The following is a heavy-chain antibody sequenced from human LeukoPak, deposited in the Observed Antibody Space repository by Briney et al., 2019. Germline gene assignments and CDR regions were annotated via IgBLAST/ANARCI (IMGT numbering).Heavy chain of an antibody. CDR2: INHSGST. CDR3: ARGTRGYSYGNYYYYMDV. J-gene: IGHJ6*03. V-gene: IGHV4-34*01. CDR1: GGSFSGYC. D-gene: IGHD5-18*01. Sequence: SETLSLTCAVYGGSFSGYCWSWIRQPPGKGLEWIGEINHSGSTNYNPSLKSRVTISVDTSKNQFSLKLSSVTAADTAVYYCARGTRGYSYGNYYYYMDVWGKGTTVTVSS.